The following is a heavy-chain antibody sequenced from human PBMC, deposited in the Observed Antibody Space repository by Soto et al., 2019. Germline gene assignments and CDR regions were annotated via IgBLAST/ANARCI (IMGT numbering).Heavy chain of an antibody. V-gene: IGHV4-4*03. Sequence: PPETLSLTCAVSADSRNSNKWWSGICQPPGKGLQWIGEIYHSGSTKYNPSLKSRVIISVDKSKNQFSLKLSSVTDADTAVYYCARGETQQQRDYWGQGTLVTVS. CDR2: IYHSGST. J-gene: IGHJ4*02. CDR1: ADSRNSNKW. D-gene: IGHD6-13*01. CDR3: ARGETQQQRDY.